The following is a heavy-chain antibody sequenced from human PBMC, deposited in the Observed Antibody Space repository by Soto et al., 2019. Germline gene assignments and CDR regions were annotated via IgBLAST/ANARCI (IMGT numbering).Heavy chain of an antibody. Sequence: ASVKVSCKASGYTFTSYYMHWVRQAPGQGLEWMGIINPSGGSTSYAQKFQGRVTMTRDTSTSTVYMELSSLRSEDTPVYYCARVEGITIFGVVNPLDVWGQGTTVTVSS. D-gene: IGHD3-3*01. CDR3: ARVEGITIFGVVNPLDV. V-gene: IGHV1-46*01. CDR2: INPSGGST. CDR1: GYTFTSYY. J-gene: IGHJ6*01.